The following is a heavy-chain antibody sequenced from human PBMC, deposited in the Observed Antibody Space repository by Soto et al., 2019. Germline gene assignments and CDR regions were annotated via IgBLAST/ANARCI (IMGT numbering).Heavy chain of an antibody. Sequence: SETLSLTCSVSGDSISNLDYFWAWIRQPPGQALEYIGYIYKSATTYYNPSFESRVTISLDTSKNQFSLNLNSVTAADTAVYYCARWGVAMDVWGQGTTVTVSS. CDR2: IYKSATT. CDR1: GDSISNLDYF. J-gene: IGHJ6*02. CDR3: ARWGVAMDV. D-gene: IGHD3-16*01. V-gene: IGHV4-39*07.